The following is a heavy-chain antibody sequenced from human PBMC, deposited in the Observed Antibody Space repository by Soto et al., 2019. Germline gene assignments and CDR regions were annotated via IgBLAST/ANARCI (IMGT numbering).Heavy chain of an antibody. J-gene: IGHJ3*02. CDR1: GGTFSSYA. V-gene: IGHV1-69*06. Sequence: ASVKVSCKASGGTFSSYAISWVRQAPGQGLGWMGGIIPIFGTANYAQKFQGRVTITADKSTSTAYMELSSLRSEDTAVYYCARGGYSITMIVVVIKARAFDIWGQGTMVTVSS. D-gene: IGHD3-22*01. CDR3: ARGGYSITMIVVVIKARAFDI. CDR2: IIPIFGTA.